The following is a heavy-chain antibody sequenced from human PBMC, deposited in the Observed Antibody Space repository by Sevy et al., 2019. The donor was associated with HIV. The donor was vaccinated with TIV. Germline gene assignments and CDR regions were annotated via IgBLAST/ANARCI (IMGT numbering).Heavy chain of an antibody. Sequence: GGSLRLSCAASGFTFSNAWMSWVRQAPGKGLEWVGRIKSKTDGGPTDYAAPVKGRFTISRDDSKNTLYLQMISLKTEDTVTYYCTTHSKNRAVYTLLDYWGQGTLVTVSS. CDR1: GFTFSNAW. J-gene: IGHJ4*02. D-gene: IGHD1-20*01. CDR3: TTHSKNRAVYTLLDY. CDR2: IKSKTDGGPT. V-gene: IGHV3-15*01.